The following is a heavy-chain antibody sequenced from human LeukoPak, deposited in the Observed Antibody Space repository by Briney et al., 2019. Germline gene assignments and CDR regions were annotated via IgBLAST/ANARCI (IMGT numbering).Heavy chain of an antibody. V-gene: IGHV3-30-3*01. CDR2: ISYDGSNK. D-gene: IGHD3-16*01. CDR3: ARDEVTWAYYGMDV. Sequence: QSGGSLRLSCAASGFTFSSYAMHWVRQAPGKGLEWVAVISYDGSNKYYADSVKGRFTISRDNSKNTLYLQMNSLRAEDTAVYYCARDEVTWAYYGMDVWGQGTTVTVSS. CDR1: GFTFSSYA. J-gene: IGHJ6*02.